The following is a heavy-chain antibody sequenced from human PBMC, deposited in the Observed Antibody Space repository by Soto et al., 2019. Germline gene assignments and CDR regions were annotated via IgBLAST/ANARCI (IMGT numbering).Heavy chain of an antibody. V-gene: IGHV1-2*02. D-gene: IGHD6-6*01. CDR3: ARFTRVAARKWFDP. CDR1: GYTFTGYY. Sequence: GASVKVSCKASGYTFTGYYMHWVRQAPGQGLEWMGWINPNSDGTNYAQKFQGRVTMTRDTSISTAYMELSRLRSDDTAVYYCARFTRVAARKWFDPWGQGTLVTVSS. CDR2: INPNSDGT. J-gene: IGHJ5*02.